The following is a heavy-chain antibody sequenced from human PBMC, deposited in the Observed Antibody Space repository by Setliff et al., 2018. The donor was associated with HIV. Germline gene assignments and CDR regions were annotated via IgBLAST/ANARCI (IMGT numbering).Heavy chain of an antibody. CDR3: ARRHTAFDP. CDR1: GGSISSNNYF. D-gene: IGHD5-18*01. Sequence: PSETLSLTCTVSGGSISSNNYFWGWIHQPPEKGLEWIGSIYYSGSTYYNPSLKSRVTISIDTSRNQFSLKLTSVTAADTAMYYCARRHTAFDPWGQGTLVTVSS. V-gene: IGHV4-39*01. J-gene: IGHJ5*02. CDR2: IYYSGST.